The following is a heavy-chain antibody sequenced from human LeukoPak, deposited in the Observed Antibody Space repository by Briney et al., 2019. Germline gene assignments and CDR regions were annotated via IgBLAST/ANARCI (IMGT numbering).Heavy chain of an antibody. CDR2: INWNGGRT. V-gene: IGHV3-20*04. CDR1: RFTIGDYG. D-gene: IGHD3-22*01. CDR3: ARDSSLYDSSGLRAFDI. J-gene: IGHJ3*02. Sequence: GGSLRLSCAASRFTIGDYGMSWVRQGPGKGLEWVSGINWNGGRTGYADSVKGRFTISRDNAKNSLYLQMNSLRDEDTPLYYLARDSSLYDSSGLRAFDIWGQGTMVTVSS.